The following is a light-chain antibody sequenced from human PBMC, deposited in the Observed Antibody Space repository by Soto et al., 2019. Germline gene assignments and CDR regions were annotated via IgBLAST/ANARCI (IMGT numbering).Light chain of an antibody. CDR2: SNN. CDR3: ATWDASLSNYV. J-gene: IGLJ1*01. CDR1: SSNIGSNY. V-gene: IGLV1-47*02. Sequence: QSVLTQPPSASGTPGQRVTISCSGSSSNIGSNYVYWYQHLTGADAKLLIYSNNQRPSGVPHRLSGSKSGTSASLAISGLRYEDDADYYCATWDASLSNYVFGTGTKLTVL.